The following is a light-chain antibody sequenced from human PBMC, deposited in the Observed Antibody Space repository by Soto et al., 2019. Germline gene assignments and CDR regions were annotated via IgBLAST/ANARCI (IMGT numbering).Light chain of an antibody. V-gene: IGKV3D-20*01. Sequence: EIVLTQSPATLSLSPGERATLSCGASADVSSSYVAWYQQKSGLAPRLLIHDASSRATGIPDRFSGSKSGTEFTLTIRRLEPEDAAVYYCQQYGSSPITFGQGTRLDIK. J-gene: IGKJ5*01. CDR3: QQYGSSPIT. CDR1: ADVSSSY. CDR2: DAS.